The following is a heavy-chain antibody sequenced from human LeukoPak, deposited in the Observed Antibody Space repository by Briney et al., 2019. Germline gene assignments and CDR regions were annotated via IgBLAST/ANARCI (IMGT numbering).Heavy chain of an antibody. CDR1: GFTFSNSY. J-gene: IGHJ6*03. V-gene: IGHV3-11*01. CDR3: AREVSYQQRSYNIDV. CDR2: ISGSGTTI. D-gene: IGHD2-2*01. Sequence: PGGSLTLSCAASGFTFSNSYMSWIRQAPGKGLEWVSFISGSGTTIYSADSVKGRFTISRANAKNSLYLQMNSLRAEDTAVYYCAREVSYQQRSYNIDVWGKGTTVTVSS.